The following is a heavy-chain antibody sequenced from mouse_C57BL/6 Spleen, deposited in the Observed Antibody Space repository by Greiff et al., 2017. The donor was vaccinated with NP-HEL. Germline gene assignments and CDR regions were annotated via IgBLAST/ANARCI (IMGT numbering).Heavy chain of an antibody. CDR1: GFSLTSYG. V-gene: IGHV2-4*01. Sequence: QVQLKESGPGLVQPSQSLSITCTVSGFSLTSYGVHWVRQPPGKGLEWLGVIWSGGSTDYNAAFISRLSISKDNSKSQVVFKMNSLQADDTAIYYCAKERGTTVVAHWYFDVWGTGTTVTVSS. J-gene: IGHJ1*03. CDR2: IWSGGST. CDR3: AKERGTTVVAHWYFDV. D-gene: IGHD1-1*01.